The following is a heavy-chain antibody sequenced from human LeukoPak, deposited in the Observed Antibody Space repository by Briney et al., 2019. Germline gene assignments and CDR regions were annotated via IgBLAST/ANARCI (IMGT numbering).Heavy chain of an antibody. V-gene: IGHV3-7*01. CDR1: GYTFSSYW. Sequence: GGSLRLSRVASGYTFSSYWMTWVRKAPGKGLEWVANMRQDGNEKYYVDSVRGRFTISRDNAKNSLYLQMNSLRAEDTAVYYCATDRRGSNDYWGQGTLVTVSS. D-gene: IGHD3-10*01. CDR2: MRQDGNEK. CDR3: ATDRRGSNDY. J-gene: IGHJ4*02.